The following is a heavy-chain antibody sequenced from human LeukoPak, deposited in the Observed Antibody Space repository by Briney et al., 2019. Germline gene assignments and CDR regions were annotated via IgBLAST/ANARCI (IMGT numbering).Heavy chain of an antibody. CDR2: IYTSGST. V-gene: IGHV4-4*07. Sequence: PSETLSLTCTVSGGSISSYYWSWIRQPAGKGLEWIGRIYTSGSTNYNPSLKSRVTMSVDTSKNQFSLKLSSVTAADTAVYYCARDGPMVRGVYNWLDPWGQGTLVTVSS. D-gene: IGHD3-10*01. J-gene: IGHJ5*02. CDR1: GGSISSYY. CDR3: ARDGPMVRGVYNWLDP.